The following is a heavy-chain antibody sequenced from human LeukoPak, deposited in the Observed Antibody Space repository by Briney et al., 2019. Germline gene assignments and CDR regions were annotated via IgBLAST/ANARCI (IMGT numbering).Heavy chain of an antibody. J-gene: IGHJ4*02. CDR1: GVSMSAYQ. D-gene: IGHD2-8*01. CDR2: INTKGET. Sequence: SETLSLTCTVSGVSMSAYQWSWVRQSPEKGLEWIGCINTKGETSYNPSLKSRVTTSVDTSKSQFSLRLTSVTAADTAVCYCATSNDAKIDPFDHWGRGAPVTVSS. V-gene: IGHV4-4*09. CDR3: ATSNDAKIDPFDH.